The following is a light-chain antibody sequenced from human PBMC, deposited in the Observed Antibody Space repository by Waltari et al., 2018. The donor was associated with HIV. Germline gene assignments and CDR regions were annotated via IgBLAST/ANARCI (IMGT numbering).Light chain of an antibody. J-gene: IGLJ2*01. CDR1: NIGSKN. CDR2: RDR. Sequence: QTARITCGGNNIGSKNVHWYQQKPGQAPVLVIYRDRTRPSGIPERFSGSNSGNTATLTISRAQAGDEADYYCQVWDSSTLFGGGTKLTVL. V-gene: IGLV3-9*01. CDR3: QVWDSSTL.